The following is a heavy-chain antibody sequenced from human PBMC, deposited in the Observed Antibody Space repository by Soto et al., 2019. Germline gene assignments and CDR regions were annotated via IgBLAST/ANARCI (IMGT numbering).Heavy chain of an antibody. CDR2: IYYSGST. V-gene: IGHV4-59*08. CDR3: ARRYGSWFDI. J-gene: IGHJ3*02. CDR1: GGSISSYY. Sequence: QVQLQESGPGLVKPSETLSLTCTVSGGSISSYYWSWIRQPPGKGLEWIGYIYYSGSTNYNPSLKSRVAISGDTSENQSSLRLSTVTAADTAVYYCARRYGSWFDIWGQGTMVTVSS. D-gene: IGHD3-10*01.